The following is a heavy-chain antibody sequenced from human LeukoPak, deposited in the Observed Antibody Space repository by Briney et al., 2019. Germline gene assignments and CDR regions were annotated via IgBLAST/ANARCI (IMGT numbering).Heavy chain of an antibody. CDR2: ISFDGSNK. D-gene: IGHD3-10*02. CDR3: AELGITMIGGV. J-gene: IGHJ6*04. CDR1: GFTFSSYA. Sequence: SGGSLRLSCAASGFTFSSYAMHWVRQAPGKGLEWVTIISFDGSNKYYADSVKGRFTISRDNSKNTLYLQMKSLRAEDTAVYYFAELGITMIGGVWGKGTTVTISS. V-gene: IGHV3-30*04.